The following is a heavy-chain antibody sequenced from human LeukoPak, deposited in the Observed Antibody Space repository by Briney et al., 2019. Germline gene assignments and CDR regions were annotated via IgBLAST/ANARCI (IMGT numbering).Heavy chain of an antibody. V-gene: IGHV3-48*04. CDR2: ISSVSNAI. CDR1: GFIFGSYS. D-gene: IGHD1-26*01. CDR3: AKWVGVVGSLDY. Sequence: GGSLRLSCAASGFIFGSYSMNWVRQAPGKGLEWLAYISSVSNAIYYADSVKGRFTISRDNAKKSLYLQMNSLRAEDTAVYYCAKWVGVVGSLDYWGQGTLVAVSS. J-gene: IGHJ4*02.